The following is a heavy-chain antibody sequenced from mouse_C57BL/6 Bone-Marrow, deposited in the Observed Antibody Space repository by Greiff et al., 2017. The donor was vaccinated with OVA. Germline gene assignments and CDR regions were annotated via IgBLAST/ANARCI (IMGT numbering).Heavy chain of an antibody. CDR3: ARGLLRAMDY. CDR2: IDPSDSYT. D-gene: IGHD1-1*01. V-gene: IGHV1-69*01. J-gene: IGHJ4*01. CDR1: GYTFTSYW. Sequence: QVQLQQPGAELVMPGASVKLSCKASGYTFTSYWMPWVQQRPGQGLEWIGEIDPSDSYTNYTQKFKGKSTLTVDKSSSTAYMQLSSLTSEDSAVYYGARGLLRAMDYWGQGTSVTVSS.